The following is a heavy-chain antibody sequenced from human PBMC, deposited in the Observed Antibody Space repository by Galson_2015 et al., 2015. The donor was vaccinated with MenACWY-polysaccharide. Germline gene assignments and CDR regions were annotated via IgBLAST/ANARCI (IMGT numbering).Heavy chain of an antibody. CDR2: ITSDGSGT. CDR3: TRGIAMTGNPNWFDP. V-gene: IGHV3-74*01. Sequence: SLRLSCAASGFTFGNSWMHWVRQTPERGLVWVSRITSDGSGTGYADSVKGRFTISRGNAKNTLYLQMNSLRVEDTAVYYCTRGIAMTGNPNWFDPWGQGTLVTVSS. J-gene: IGHJ5*02. CDR1: GFTFGNSW. D-gene: IGHD6-19*01.